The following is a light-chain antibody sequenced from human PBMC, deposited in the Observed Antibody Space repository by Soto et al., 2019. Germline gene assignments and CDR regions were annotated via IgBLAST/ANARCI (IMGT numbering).Light chain of an antibody. CDR3: HSYDSSLGGARV. J-gene: IGLJ2*01. CDR2: NND. CDR1: SGNIGAGYD. Sequence: QSVLTQPPSVSGASGQSVTISCTGTSGNIGAGYDVHWYQQPPGSTPKLLIYNNDNRPSGVPDRFSGFKSGASASLTITGLQAEDEAEYYCHSYDSSLGGARVFGGGTKLTVL. V-gene: IGLV1-40*01.